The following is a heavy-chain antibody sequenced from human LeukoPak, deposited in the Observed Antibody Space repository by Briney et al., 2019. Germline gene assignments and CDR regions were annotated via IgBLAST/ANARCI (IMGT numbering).Heavy chain of an antibody. V-gene: IGHV1-2*02. CDR3: ARAASNGYEFDY. Sequence: GASVNVSCKASGYTFTGYYMHWVRQAPGQGLEWMGWINPNSGGTNYAQKFQGRVTMTRDTSISTAYMELSRLRSDDTAVYYCARAASNGYEFDYWGQGTLVTVSS. J-gene: IGHJ4*02. CDR1: GYTFTGYY. CDR2: INPNSGGT. D-gene: IGHD5-12*01.